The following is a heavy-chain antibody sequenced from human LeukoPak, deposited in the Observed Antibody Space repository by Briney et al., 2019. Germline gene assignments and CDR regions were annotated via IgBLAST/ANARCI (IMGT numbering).Heavy chain of an antibody. CDR2: TSASGGRT. CDR1: GLTFDSYD. J-gene: IGHJ6*04. Sequence: GGSLRLSCAASGLTFDSYDMSWVRQAPGKGLEWVSGTSASGGRTYYADSVKGRFTISRDNSKNTLYLQMNSLSAGDTAVYYCTLTLVRGRVYGMDVWGEGTTVTVSS. V-gene: IGHV3-23*01. CDR3: TLTLVRGRVYGMDV. D-gene: IGHD3-10*01.